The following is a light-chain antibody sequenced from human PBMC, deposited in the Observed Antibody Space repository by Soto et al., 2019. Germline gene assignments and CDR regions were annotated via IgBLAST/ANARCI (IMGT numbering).Light chain of an antibody. V-gene: IGKV1-16*02. CDR2: GAS. Sequence: DIQMTQSPSSLSASVGDTVTITCRASQGIDNYLAWYQQKPGKAPKSLIYGASILQSGVSSKFSGSGSRTEFTLTINNLQPEDFATYYCLQHNTFPRTFGQGTKLEIK. CDR1: QGIDNY. CDR3: LQHNTFPRT. J-gene: IGKJ2*02.